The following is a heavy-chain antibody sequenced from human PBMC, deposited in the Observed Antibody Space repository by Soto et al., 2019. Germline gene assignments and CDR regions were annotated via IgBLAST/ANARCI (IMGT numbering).Heavy chain of an antibody. J-gene: IGHJ3*01. CDR3: AKREGYSGYADAFDF. D-gene: IGHD5-12*01. CDR2: INAGDGNT. V-gene: IGHV1-3*01. CDR1: GYTFTSYA. Sequence: GASVKVSCKASGYTFTSYAMHWVRQAPGQRLEWMGWINAGDGNTKYSQKFQGRVTITRDTSASTAYMELNSLTAEDTAVYFCAKREGYSGYADAFDFWGQGTMVTVSS.